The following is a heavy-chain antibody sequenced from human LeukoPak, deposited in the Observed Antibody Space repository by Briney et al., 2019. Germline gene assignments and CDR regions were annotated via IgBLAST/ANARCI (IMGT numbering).Heavy chain of an antibody. CDR3: ARDSSGLEFDP. D-gene: IGHD6-19*01. CDR2: IYYSGST. CDR1: GGSISSYY. V-gene: IGHV4-59*01. J-gene: IGHJ5*02. Sequence: SETLSLTCTVSGGSISSYYWSWIRQPPGKGLEWIGYIYYSGSTNYNPSLKSRVTISVDTSKNQFSLKLSSVTAADTAVYYCARDSSGLEFDPWGQGTLVTVSS.